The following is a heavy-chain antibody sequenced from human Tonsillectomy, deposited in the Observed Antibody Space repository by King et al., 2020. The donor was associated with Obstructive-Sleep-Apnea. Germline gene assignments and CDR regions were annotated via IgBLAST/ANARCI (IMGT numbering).Heavy chain of an antibody. D-gene: IGHD3-22*01. CDR2: INTGSSFT. V-gene: IGHV3-11*06. CDR3: ARGGTSGYYFLAY. CDR1: GFTFSDYY. Sequence: VQLVESGGGLVEPGGSLRLSCAASGFTFSDYYMSWIRQAPGKGLEWVSYINTGSSFTNYADSVKGRFTISRDNAKNSLFLQMNSLRAEDTAVYYCARGGTSGYYFLAYWGQGTLVTVSS. J-gene: IGHJ4*02.